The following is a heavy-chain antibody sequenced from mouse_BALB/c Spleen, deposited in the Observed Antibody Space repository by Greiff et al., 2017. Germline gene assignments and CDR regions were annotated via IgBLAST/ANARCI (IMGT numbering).Heavy chain of an antibody. D-gene: IGHD1-1*01. CDR1: GYTFTSYW. CDR2: INPSTGYT. V-gene: IGHV1-7*01. J-gene: IGHJ4*01. Sequence: QVQLKESGAELAKPGASVKMSCKASGYTFTSYWMHWVKQRPGQGLEWIGYINPSTGYTEYNQKFKDKATLTADKSSSTAYMQLSSLTSEESAVYYCASSIYYYGSSYGGDAMDYWGQGTSVTVSS. CDR3: ASSIYYYGSSYGGDAMDY.